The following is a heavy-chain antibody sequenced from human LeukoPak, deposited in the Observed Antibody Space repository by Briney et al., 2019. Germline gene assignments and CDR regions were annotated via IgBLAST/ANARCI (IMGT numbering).Heavy chain of an antibody. Sequence: SETLSLTCTVSGVSISSYYWSWIRQPAGKGREWIGRIYTSGSTNYNPSLKSRVTMSVDTSKNQFSLKLSSVTAADTAVYYCARGLSDYDILTGFYYYYGMDVWGQGTTVTVSS. CDR1: GVSISSYY. CDR2: IYTSGST. V-gene: IGHV4-4*07. CDR3: ARGLSDYDILTGFYYYYGMDV. D-gene: IGHD3-9*01. J-gene: IGHJ6*02.